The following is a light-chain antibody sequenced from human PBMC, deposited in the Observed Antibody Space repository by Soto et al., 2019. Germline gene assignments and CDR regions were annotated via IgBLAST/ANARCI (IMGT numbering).Light chain of an antibody. CDR3: QSYDSSLSGYV. J-gene: IGLJ1*01. CDR2: NNN. V-gene: IGLV1-40*01. Sequence: VLTQPPSVSGAPGQRVTISCTGSSSNIGAGYDVHWYQQLPGTAPKLLIYNNNNRPSGVPDRFSGSKSGTSASLAITGLQAEDEADYYCQSYDSSLSGYVFGTGTKVTVL. CDR1: SSNIGAGYD.